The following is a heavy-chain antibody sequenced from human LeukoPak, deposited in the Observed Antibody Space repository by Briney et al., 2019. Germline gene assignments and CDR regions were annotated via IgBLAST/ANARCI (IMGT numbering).Heavy chain of an antibody. CDR3: ARALSMVRGLANWFDP. D-gene: IGHD3-10*01. CDR2: IYHSGST. Sequence: SETLSLTCAVSGYSITSGYYWAWIRQPPGKGLEWIGNIYHSGSTYYNASLKSRVTISVDTSKNQFSLKLSSVTAADTAVYYCARALSMVRGLANWFDPWGQGTLVTVSS. CDR1: GYSITSGYY. V-gene: IGHV4-38-2*01. J-gene: IGHJ5*02.